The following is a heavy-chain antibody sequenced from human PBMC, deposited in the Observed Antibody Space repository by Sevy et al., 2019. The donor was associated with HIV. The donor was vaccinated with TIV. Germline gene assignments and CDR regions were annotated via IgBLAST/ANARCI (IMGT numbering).Heavy chain of an antibody. V-gene: IGHV3-30-3*01. D-gene: IGHD3-9*01. CDR3: ARTYYDILTGYLFDY. CDR1: GFTFSSYA. J-gene: IGHJ4*02. Sequence: GGSLRLSCAASGFTFSSYAMHWVRQAPGKGLEWVAVISYDGSNKYYADSVKGRFTISRDNSKNTLYLQMNSLRAEDTAVHYCARTYYDILTGYLFDYWGQGTLVTVSS. CDR2: ISYDGSNK.